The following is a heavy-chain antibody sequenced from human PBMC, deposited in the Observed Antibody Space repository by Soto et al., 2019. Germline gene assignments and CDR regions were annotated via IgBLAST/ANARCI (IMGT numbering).Heavy chain of an antibody. D-gene: IGHD3-3*01. CDR2: IIPILGIE. Sequence: GASVKVSCKASGGTFSSYSFTWVRQAPGQGLEWMGRIIPILGIENYAQNFQDRLTITADTSTSTAYMELSSLRSEDTAIYYCARYDPSLRPPYYFDYWGQGSLVTVSS. V-gene: IGHV1-69*02. CDR1: GGTFSSYS. J-gene: IGHJ4*02. CDR3: ARYDPSLRPPYYFDY.